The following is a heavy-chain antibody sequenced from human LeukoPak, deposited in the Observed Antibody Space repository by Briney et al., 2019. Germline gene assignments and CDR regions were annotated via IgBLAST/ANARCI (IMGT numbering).Heavy chain of an antibody. CDR1: GGSISSYQ. V-gene: IGHV4-59*08. D-gene: IGHD2/OR15-2a*01. J-gene: IGHJ4*02. CDR3: AGHHPRNTVDF. CDR2: ISYSGFT. Sequence: PSETLSLTCTVSGGSISSYQWSWIRQPPGKGLEWIGYISYSGFTNYNPSLKSRVTISLDTSKNQFSLKLTFVTAADTAVYYCAGHHPRNTVDFWGQGTLVTVSS.